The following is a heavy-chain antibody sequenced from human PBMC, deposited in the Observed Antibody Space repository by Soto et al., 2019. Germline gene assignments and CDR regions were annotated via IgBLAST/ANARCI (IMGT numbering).Heavy chain of an antibody. CDR1: GFTFSSYG. J-gene: IGHJ6*02. CDR3: ARPVEPFYYYGMDV. Sequence: PGGSLRLSCAASGFTFSSYGMHWVRQAPGKGLEWVAVIWYDGSNKYYADSVKGRFTISRDNSKNTLYLQMNSLRLEDTAVYYCARPVEPFYYYGMDVWGQGTTVTVSS. V-gene: IGHV3-33*01. CDR2: IWYDGSNK.